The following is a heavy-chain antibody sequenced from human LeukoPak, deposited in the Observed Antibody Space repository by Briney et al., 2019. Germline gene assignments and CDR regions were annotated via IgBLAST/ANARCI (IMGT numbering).Heavy chain of an antibody. CDR2: VSGSGGST. Sequence: GRSLRLSCAASGFIFDDHGMHWVRQAPGKGLEWVSAVSGSGGSTYYADSVKGRFTISRDNSKNALYLQMNSLRAEDTAVYYCAKLHYESGSYRHFDYWGQGTLVTVSS. J-gene: IGHJ4*02. D-gene: IGHD1-26*01. CDR3: AKLHYESGSYRHFDY. V-gene: IGHV3-23*01. CDR1: GFIFDDHG.